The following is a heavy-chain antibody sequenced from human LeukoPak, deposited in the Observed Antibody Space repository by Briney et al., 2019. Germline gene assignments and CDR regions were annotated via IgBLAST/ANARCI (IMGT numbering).Heavy chain of an antibody. J-gene: IGHJ6*03. CDR2: ISYDGSNK. V-gene: IGHV3-30*03. CDR3: ARSLYYDSSRGGYYYYYMDV. D-gene: IGHD3-22*01. Sequence: GGSLRLSCAASGFTFSSYGMHWVRQAPGKGLEWVAFISYDGSNKYYADSVKGRFTISRDNSKNTLYLQMNSLRAEDTAVYYCARSLYYDSSRGGYYYYYMDVWGKGTMVTVSS. CDR1: GFTFSSYG.